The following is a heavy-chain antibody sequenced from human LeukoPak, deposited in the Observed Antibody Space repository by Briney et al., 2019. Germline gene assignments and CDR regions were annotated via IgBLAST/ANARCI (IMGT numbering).Heavy chain of an antibody. CDR3: ARVTQSSSWYRYYYYYYYMDV. J-gene: IGHJ6*03. Sequence: ASVKVSCKASGYIFTSYGISWVRQAPGQGLEWMGWISAYNGNTNYAQKLQGRVTMTTDTSTSTAYMELSRLRSDDTAVYYCARVTQSSSWYRYYYYYYYMDVWGKGTTVTISS. CDR2: ISAYNGNT. D-gene: IGHD6-13*01. V-gene: IGHV1-18*01. CDR1: GYIFTSYG.